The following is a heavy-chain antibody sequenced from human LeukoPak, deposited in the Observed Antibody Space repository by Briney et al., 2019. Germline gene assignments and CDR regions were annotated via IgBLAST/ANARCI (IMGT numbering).Heavy chain of an antibody. CDR3: ARQDNYGYWYFDL. J-gene: IGHJ2*01. CDR1: GYSFTTWW. D-gene: IGHD5-18*01. V-gene: IGHV5-51*01. CDR2: VYPGDSDT. Sequence: GESLKISCKGSGYSFTTWWIGWVRQMPGKGLEWMGVVYPGDSDTRYSPSFQGQVTISVDKSISTAYLQWSSLQASDTAMYYCARQDNYGYWYFDLWGRGTLVTVSS.